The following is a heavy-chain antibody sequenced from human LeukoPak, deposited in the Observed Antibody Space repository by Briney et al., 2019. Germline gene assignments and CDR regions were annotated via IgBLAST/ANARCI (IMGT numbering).Heavy chain of an antibody. CDR3: ARGGYGHNMDV. CDR2: IKIAGIDT. Sequence: QPGGSLRLSCVGSGFMFSNYYMYWVRQAPGKGLVWVSRIKIAGIDTIYADSVKGRFTVSRDNAKNTVYLQMSSLRAEDTAVYYCARGGYGHNMDVWGEGTTVTVSS. D-gene: IGHD3-10*01. V-gene: IGHV3-74*01. CDR1: GFMFSNYY. J-gene: IGHJ6*03.